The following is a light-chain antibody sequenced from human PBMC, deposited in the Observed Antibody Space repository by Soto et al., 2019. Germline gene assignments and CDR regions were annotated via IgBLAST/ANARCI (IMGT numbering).Light chain of an antibody. J-gene: IGKJ1*01. Sequence: EIVLTQSPATLSSFPGDRVTLSCRASQYINTSLAWYQHRPGQAPRLLIYQTSIRAAGIPARVSASGSGTDFTLTISDVPTEEFALDDCHQRQSWPRTFGQGTKVDI. CDR2: QTS. CDR1: QYINTS. CDR3: HQRQSWPRT. V-gene: IGKV3-11*01.